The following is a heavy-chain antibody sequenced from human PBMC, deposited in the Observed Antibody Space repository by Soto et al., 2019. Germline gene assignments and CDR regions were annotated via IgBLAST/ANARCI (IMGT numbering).Heavy chain of an antibody. CDR2: IYYTGST. Sequence: SETLSLTCTVSGGSIGSGDYYWSWIRQPPGKGLEWIGNIYYTGSTYYNPSLKSRGTISLDTSKNQFSLKLSSVTAADTAVYYCARDRYYGSGTYYNFYYGMDVWGQGTTVTVSS. CDR1: GGSIGSGDYY. J-gene: IGHJ6*02. CDR3: ARDRYYGSGTYYNFYYGMDV. V-gene: IGHV4-30-4*01. D-gene: IGHD3-10*01.